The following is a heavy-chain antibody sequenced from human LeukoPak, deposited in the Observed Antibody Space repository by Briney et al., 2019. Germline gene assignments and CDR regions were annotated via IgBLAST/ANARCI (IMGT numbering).Heavy chain of an antibody. J-gene: IGHJ4*02. CDR2: SCGSGGIT. D-gene: IGHD6-19*01. CDR3: AKTRAGNSSGRDPGWPMDY. V-gene: IGHV3-23*01. Sequence: GGSLRLSCAASGFSFGSYAIYWVRQAAGKGLEWVSGSCGSGGITYFADSVKGRFTISRDNSKNTVYLQINSLRAEDTALYYCAKTRAGNSSGRDPGWPMDYWGQVTLVTVSS. CDR1: GFSFGSYA.